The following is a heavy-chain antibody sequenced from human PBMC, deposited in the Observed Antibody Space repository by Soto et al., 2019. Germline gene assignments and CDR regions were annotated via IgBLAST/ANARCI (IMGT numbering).Heavy chain of an antibody. J-gene: IGHJ6*02. Sequence: QVQLVESGGGVVQPGRSLRLSCAASGFTFSSYGMPWVRQAPGKGLEWVAVIWYDGSNKYYADSVKGRFTISRDNSKNTLYLQMNSLRAEDTAVYYCARGQVPLDVWGQGTTVTVSS. CDR1: GFTFSSYG. CDR3: ARGQVPLDV. CDR2: IWYDGSNK. D-gene: IGHD1-1*01. V-gene: IGHV3-33*01.